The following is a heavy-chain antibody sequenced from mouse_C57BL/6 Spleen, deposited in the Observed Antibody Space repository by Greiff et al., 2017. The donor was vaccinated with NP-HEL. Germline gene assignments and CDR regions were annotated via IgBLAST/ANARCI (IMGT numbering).Heavy chain of an antibody. CDR2: INYDGSST. J-gene: IGHJ4*01. D-gene: IGHD1-1*01. CDR3: IRGYSSNSYAMDY. Sequence: EVKLVESEGGLVQPGSSMKLSCTASGFTFSDYYMAWVRQVPEKGLEWVANINYDGSSTYYLASLQSRSTISRDNAKNILYMQVSSLKTEDTATYTCIRGYSSNSYAMDYWGQGTSVTVSS. V-gene: IGHV5-16*01. CDR1: GFTFSDYY.